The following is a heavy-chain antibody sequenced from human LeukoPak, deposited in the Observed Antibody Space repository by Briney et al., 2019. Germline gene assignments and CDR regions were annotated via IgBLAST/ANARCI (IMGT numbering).Heavy chain of an antibody. CDR2: IYYSGST. D-gene: IGHD5-12*01. V-gene: IGHV4-59*01. J-gene: IGHJ4*02. Sequence: PSETLSLTCTVSGGSISSYYWSWIRQPPGKGLEWIGYIYYSGSTNYNPSLKSRVTISVDTSKNQFSLKLSSVTAADTAVYYCASGGYSGYDTPPFDYWGQGTLVIVSS. CDR3: ASGGYSGYDTPPFDY. CDR1: GGSISSYY.